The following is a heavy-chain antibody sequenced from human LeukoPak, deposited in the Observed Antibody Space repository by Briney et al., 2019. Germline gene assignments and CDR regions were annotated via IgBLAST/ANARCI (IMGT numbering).Heavy chain of an antibody. CDR1: GFTISDYA. CDR2: IGGSGGSA. Sequence: PGGTLRLSCAASGFTISDYAMSWVRQAPGKGLEWVSSIGGSGGSAYYTDSVKGRFTISRDNSKDTLFLQMNSVRAEDTAVYYCAKRLQTGYNYGYPDYWGQGTLVTVSS. CDR3: AKRLQTGYNYGYPDY. V-gene: IGHV3-23*01. D-gene: IGHD5-18*01. J-gene: IGHJ4*02.